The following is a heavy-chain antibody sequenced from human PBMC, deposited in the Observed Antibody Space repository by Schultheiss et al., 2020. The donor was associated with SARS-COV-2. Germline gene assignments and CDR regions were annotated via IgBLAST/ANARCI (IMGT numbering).Heavy chain of an antibody. J-gene: IGHJ4*02. V-gene: IGHV1-2*02. CDR2: INPNSGGT. CDR3: AREPWYSSSWEADY. CDR1: GYTFTSYG. Sequence: ASVKVSCKASGYTFTSYGISWVRQAPGQGLEWMGWINPNSGGTNYAQKFQGRVTMTRDTSISTVYMELSRLRSDDTAVYYCAREPWYSSSWEADYWGQGTLVTVSS. D-gene: IGHD6-13*01.